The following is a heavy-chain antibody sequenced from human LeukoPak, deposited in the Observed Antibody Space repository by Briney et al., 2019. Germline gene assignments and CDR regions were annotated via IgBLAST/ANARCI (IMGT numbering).Heavy chain of an antibody. Sequence: GGSLRLSCAASGFTFSSYWMSWVRQAPRKGLEWVAKIKQDGSEKYYVDSVKSRFTISRDNAKNSLYLQMNSLRAEDTAVYYCARPTYYYDSSGYSNWGQGTLVTVSS. J-gene: IGHJ4*02. V-gene: IGHV3-7*01. D-gene: IGHD3-22*01. CDR2: IKQDGSEK. CDR3: ARPTYYYDSSGYSN. CDR1: GFTFSSYW.